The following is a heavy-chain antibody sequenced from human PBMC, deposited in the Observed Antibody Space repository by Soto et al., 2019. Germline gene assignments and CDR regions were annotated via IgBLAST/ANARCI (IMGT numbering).Heavy chain of an antibody. CDR3: ATEGATVVTEYFQH. V-gene: IGHV1-69*13. CDR1: GGTFSSYA. CDR2: IIPIFGTA. J-gene: IGHJ1*01. Sequence: ASVKVSCKASGGTFSSYAISWVRQAPGQGLEWMGGIIPIFGTANYAQKFQGRVTITADESTSTAYMELSSLRSEDTAVYYCATEGATVVTEYFQHWGQGTPVTVSS. D-gene: IGHD4-17*01.